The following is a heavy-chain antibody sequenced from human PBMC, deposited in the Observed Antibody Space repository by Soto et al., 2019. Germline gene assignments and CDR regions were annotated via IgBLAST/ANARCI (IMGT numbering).Heavy chain of an antibody. D-gene: IGHD1-1*01. CDR3: ARDTTPTDY. CDR2: ISAYNTNT. V-gene: IGHV1-18*01. CDR1: GYTFTSYH. J-gene: IGHJ4*02. Sequence: QVQLVQSGAEVKKPGASVKVSCKTSGYTFTSYHISWVRQAPGQGLEWMGWISAYNTNTNYAQKFQGRVTMTTDTLPGTAYMELRSLRSDDTAVYYCARDTTPTDYWGQVTLVTVSS.